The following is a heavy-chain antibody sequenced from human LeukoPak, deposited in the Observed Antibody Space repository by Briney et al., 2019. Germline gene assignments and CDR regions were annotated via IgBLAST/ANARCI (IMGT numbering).Heavy chain of an antibody. D-gene: IGHD6-13*01. CDR1: GYTFTGYY. Sequence: ASVKVSCKASGYTFTGYYMHWVRQAPGQVLEWMGWINPNSGGTNYAQKFQGRVTMTRDTSISTAYMELSRLRSDDTAVYYCARAFGYGAAAGTFGYWGQGTLATVSS. CDR3: ARAFGYGAAAGTFGY. CDR2: INPNSGGT. V-gene: IGHV1-2*02. J-gene: IGHJ4*02.